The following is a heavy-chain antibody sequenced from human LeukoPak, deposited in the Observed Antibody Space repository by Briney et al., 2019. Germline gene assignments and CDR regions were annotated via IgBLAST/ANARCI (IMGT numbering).Heavy chain of an antibody. D-gene: IGHD4-17*01. J-gene: IGHJ3*02. CDR2: TYYRSKWYN. CDR1: GDSVSSNSAA. V-gene: IGHV6-1*01. CDR3: ASSGDYADAFDI. Sequence: LSQTLSLTCAISGDSVSSNSAAWNWIRQSPSRGLEWLGRTYYRSKWYNDYAVSVKSRITINPDTSKNQFSLQLNSVTPEDTAVYYCASSGDYADAFDIWGQGTMVTVSS.